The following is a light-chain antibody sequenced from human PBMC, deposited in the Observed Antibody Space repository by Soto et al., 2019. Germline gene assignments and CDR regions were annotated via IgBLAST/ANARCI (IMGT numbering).Light chain of an antibody. CDR2: KAS. J-gene: IGKJ1*01. Sequence: DIQMTQSPSTLSASVGDRVTITCRASQSISSWWAWYQQKPGKAPNLLIYKASSLESGVPSRFSGSGSGTEFTLTISCLQPDDFATYYGQQYNRYWTFGQGTKVEIK. CDR1: QSISSW. V-gene: IGKV1-5*03. CDR3: QQYNRYWT.